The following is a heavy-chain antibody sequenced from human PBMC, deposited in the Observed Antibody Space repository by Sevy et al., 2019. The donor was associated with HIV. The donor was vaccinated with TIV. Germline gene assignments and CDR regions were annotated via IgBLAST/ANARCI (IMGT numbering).Heavy chain of an antibody. V-gene: IGHV3-43*01. CDR2: ISWDGGST. CDR3: AKERPYRSNSHYFDY. Sequence: GGSLRLSCAASGFTFDDYTMHWVRQAPGKGLEWVSLISWDGGSTYYADSVKGRFTISRDNSKNSLYLQMNSLRTEDTALYYCAKERPYRSNSHYFDYWGQGTLVTVSS. CDR1: GFTFDDYT. D-gene: IGHD4-4*01. J-gene: IGHJ4*02.